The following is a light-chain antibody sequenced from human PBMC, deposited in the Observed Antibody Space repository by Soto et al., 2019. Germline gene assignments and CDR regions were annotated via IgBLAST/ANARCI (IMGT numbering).Light chain of an antibody. CDR3: GTWDTSLSAGRAV. V-gene: IGLV2-14*01. CDR2: EVS. J-gene: IGLJ3*02. Sequence: QSALTQPASVSGSPGQSITISCTGTSSDVGGYNYVSWYQQHPGKAPKLMIYEVSNRPSGVSNRFSGSKSGNTASLGITGLQTGDEADYYCGTWDTSLSAGRAVFGGGTKLTVL. CDR1: SSDVGGYNY.